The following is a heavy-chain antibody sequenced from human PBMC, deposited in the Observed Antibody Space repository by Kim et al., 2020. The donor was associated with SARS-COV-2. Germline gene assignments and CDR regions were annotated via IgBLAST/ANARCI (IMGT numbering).Heavy chain of an antibody. D-gene: IGHD3-10*01. CDR3: AREEFTMVQGVFDYYYYYMDV. Sequence: ASVKVSCKASGYTFTSYDINWVRQATGQGLEWMGWMNPNSGNTGYAQKFQGRVTMTRNTSISTAYMELSSLRSEDTAVYYCAREEFTMVQGVFDYYYYYMDVWGKGTTVTVSS. J-gene: IGHJ6*03. CDR2: MNPNSGNT. V-gene: IGHV1-8*01. CDR1: GYTFTSYD.